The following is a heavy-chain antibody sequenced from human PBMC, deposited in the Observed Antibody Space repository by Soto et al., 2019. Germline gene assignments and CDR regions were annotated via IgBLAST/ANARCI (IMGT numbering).Heavy chain of an antibody. CDR1: GFTFSSDR. D-gene: IGHD1-7*01. CDR2: ISSSGSFM. Sequence: EVQLVESGGGLVKPGGSLRLSCAASGFTFSSDRMGWVRQAPGKGLEGVASISSSGSFMNYADSVKGRFTISRDNAKNSLYLQMRSLKDEDTAVYYCARDPPSGTTLDWFDSWGQGTLVTVSS. J-gene: IGHJ5*01. CDR3: ARDPPSGTTLDWFDS. V-gene: IGHV3-21*01.